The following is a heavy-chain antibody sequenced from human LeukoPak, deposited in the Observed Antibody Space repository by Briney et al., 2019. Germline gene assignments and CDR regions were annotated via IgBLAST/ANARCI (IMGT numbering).Heavy chain of an antibody. CDR1: GYSISSGYY. CDR2: IDHSGST. J-gene: IGHJ4*02. CDR3: ARETGYSYGHYFDY. Sequence: SETLSLTCAVSGYSISSGYYWGWIRPPPGKGLEWIGSIDHSGSTYYNPSLRSRVTISVDTSKNQFSLKLSSVTAADTAVYYCARETGYSYGHYFDYWGQGTLVTVSS. V-gene: IGHV4-38-2*02. D-gene: IGHD5-18*01.